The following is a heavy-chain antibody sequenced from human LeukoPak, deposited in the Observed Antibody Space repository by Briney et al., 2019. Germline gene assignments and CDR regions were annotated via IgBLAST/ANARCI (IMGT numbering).Heavy chain of an antibody. Sequence: ETLSLTCTVSGGSISSYYWSWIRQPPGKGLEWVSSISSSSSYIYYADSVKGRFTISRDNAKNSLYLQMNSLRAEDTAVYYCARDRRIVVVTDPYYFDYWGQGTLVTVSS. J-gene: IGHJ4*02. CDR2: ISSSSSYI. CDR3: ARDRRIVVVTDPYYFDY. V-gene: IGHV3-21*01. D-gene: IGHD2-21*02. CDR1: GGSISSYY.